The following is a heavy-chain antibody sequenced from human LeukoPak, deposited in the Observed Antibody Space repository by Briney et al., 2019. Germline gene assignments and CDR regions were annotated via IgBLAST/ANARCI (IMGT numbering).Heavy chain of an antibody. CDR3: VRDRELNY. CDR2: MYNSGST. Sequence: PSETLSLTCTVSGGSISIYYWSWIRQPPGKGLEWIGYMYNSGSTDYNPSLKSRVTISADTSKNQFSLKLSSVIAADTAVYYCVRDRELNYWGQGILVTVSS. V-gene: IGHV4-59*01. D-gene: IGHD5-24*01. J-gene: IGHJ4*02. CDR1: GGSISIYY.